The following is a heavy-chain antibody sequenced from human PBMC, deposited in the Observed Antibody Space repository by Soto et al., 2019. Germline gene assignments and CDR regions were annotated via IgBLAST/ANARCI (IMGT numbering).Heavy chain of an antibody. V-gene: IGHV1-3*01. CDR2: INAGNGNT. J-gene: IGHJ4*02. CDR1: GYTFTSYA. CDR3: GRELRGPSELRYFDY. Sequence: QVQLVQSGAEVKKPGASVKVSCKASGYTFTSYAMHWVRQAPGQRLEWMGWINAGNGNTKYSQKFQGRVTITRDTDESTAYMELRSLRSDGTAVYYCGRELRGPSELRYFDYWGQGTLVTVSS. D-gene: IGHD1-26*01.